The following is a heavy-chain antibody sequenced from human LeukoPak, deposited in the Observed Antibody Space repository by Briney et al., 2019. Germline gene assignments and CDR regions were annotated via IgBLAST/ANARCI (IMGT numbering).Heavy chain of an antibody. J-gene: IGHJ3*02. CDR2: ISGSGVST. D-gene: IGHD2-2*01. Sequence: GGSLRLSCAASGFTSSSYAMTWVRQAPGKGLEWVSAISGSGVSTYYADSVKGRFTISRDNSKNTLYLQMSSLRAEDTAVYYFAKDYRYCTSTSCYGDDAFDIWGQGTMVTVSS. V-gene: IGHV3-23*01. CDR3: AKDYRYCTSTSCYGDDAFDI. CDR1: GFTSSSYA.